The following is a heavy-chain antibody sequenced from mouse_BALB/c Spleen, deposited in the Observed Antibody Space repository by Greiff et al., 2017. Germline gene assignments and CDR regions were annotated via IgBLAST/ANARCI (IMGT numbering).Heavy chain of an antibody. Sequence: VQLVESGAELARPGASVKLSCKASGYTFTDYYINWVKQRTGQGLEWIGEIYPGSGNTYYNEKFKGKATLTADKSSSTAYMQLSSLTSEDSAVYFCARSNYEYAMDYWGQGTSVTVSS. CDR1: GYTFTDYY. V-gene: IGHV1-77*01. CDR3: ARSNYEYAMDY. J-gene: IGHJ4*01. D-gene: IGHD1-1*01. CDR2: IYPGSGNT.